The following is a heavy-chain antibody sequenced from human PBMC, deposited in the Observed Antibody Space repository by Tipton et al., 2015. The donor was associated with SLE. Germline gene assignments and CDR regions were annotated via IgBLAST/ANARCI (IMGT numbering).Heavy chain of an antibody. J-gene: IGHJ4*02. V-gene: IGHV4-31*03. CDR2: IFSRGNT. CDR1: GGSISSNDYY. Sequence: TLSLTCTVSGGSISSNDYYWSWIRQHAGKGLEWIGYIFSRGNTYYNPSLKGRVTISVDTSKNQFSLRLTSVTAADTAVYYCATLKQEVARVSYFGYWGRGTLVTVSS. D-gene: IGHD6-13*01. CDR3: ATLKQEVARVSYFGY.